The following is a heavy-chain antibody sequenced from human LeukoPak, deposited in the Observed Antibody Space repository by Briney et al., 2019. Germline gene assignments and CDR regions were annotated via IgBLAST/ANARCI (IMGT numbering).Heavy chain of an antibody. V-gene: IGHV4-34*01. J-gene: IGHJ6*03. D-gene: IGHD6-19*01. CDR1: GGSFSGYY. CDR2: INHSGST. Sequence: ASETLSLTCAVYGGSFSGYYWSWIRQPPGKGLEWIGEINHSGSTNYNPSLKSRVTIPVDTSKNQFSLKLSSVTAADTAVYYCARRASGYYMGVRGKGTTVTVSS. CDR3: ARRASGYYMGV.